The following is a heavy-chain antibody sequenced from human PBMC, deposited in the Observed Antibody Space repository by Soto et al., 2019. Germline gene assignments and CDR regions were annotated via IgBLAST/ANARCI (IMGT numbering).Heavy chain of an antibody. Sequence: GGSLRLSCAASGFTFSSYSMNWVRQAPGKGLEWVSSISSSSSYIYYADSVKGRFTISRDNAKNSLYLQMNSLRAEDTAVYYCASGIAVAGPLGYWGQGTLVTVSS. V-gene: IGHV3-21*01. CDR2: ISSSSSYI. CDR3: ASGIAVAGPLGY. CDR1: GFTFSSYS. D-gene: IGHD6-19*01. J-gene: IGHJ4*02.